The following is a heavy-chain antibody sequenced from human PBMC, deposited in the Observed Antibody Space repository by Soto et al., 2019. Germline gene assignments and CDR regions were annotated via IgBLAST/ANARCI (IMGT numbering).Heavy chain of an antibody. D-gene: IGHD6-19*01. CDR1: GFTFSSYA. J-gene: IGHJ3*02. CDR3: ARYSSGWYSAFDI. Sequence: EVQLLESGGGLVQPGGSLSLSCAASGFTFSSYAMSWVRQAPGEGLDWVSAISGSGGSTYYADSVKGRFTISRNNSKNTLYLQMNSLSAEDTAVYYGARYSSGWYSAFDIWGQGTMVIVSS. CDR2: ISGSGGST. V-gene: IGHV3-23*01.